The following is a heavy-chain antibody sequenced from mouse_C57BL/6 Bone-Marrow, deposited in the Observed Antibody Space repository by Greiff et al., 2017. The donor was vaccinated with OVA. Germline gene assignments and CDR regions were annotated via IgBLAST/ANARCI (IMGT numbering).Heavy chain of an antibody. CDR3: ARTMGMITTHYYFDY. V-gene: IGHV1-61*01. D-gene: IGHD2-4*01. J-gene: IGHJ2*01. Sequence: VQLQQPGAELVRPGSSVKLSCKASGYTFTSYWMDWVKQRPGQGLEWIGNIYPSDSETHYNQKFKDKATLTVDKSSSTAYMQLSSLTSEDSAVYYCARTMGMITTHYYFDYWGQGTTLTVSS. CDR1: GYTFTSYW. CDR2: IYPSDSET.